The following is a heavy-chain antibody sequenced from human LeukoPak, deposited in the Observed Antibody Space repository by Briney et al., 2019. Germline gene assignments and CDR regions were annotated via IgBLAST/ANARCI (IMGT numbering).Heavy chain of an antibody. CDR3: ARRTTDTSGNYYGAFDI. CDR1: GDSISSGDYY. J-gene: IGHJ3*02. Sequence: PSQTLSLTCTVSGDSISSGDYYWSWIRQPAGKGLEWIGEINHSGSTNYNPSLKSRDTISVDTSKNQFSLKLNSVTAADTAIYYCARRTTDTSGNYYGAFDIWGPGTVVTVSS. V-gene: IGHV4-61*09. D-gene: IGHD3-22*01. CDR2: INHSGST.